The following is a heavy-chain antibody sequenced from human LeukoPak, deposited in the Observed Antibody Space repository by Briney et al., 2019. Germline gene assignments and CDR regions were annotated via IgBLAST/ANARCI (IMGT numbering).Heavy chain of an antibody. CDR1: GFTFSSYS. CDR2: ISSSSSYI. V-gene: IGHV3-21*01. J-gene: IGHJ4*02. CDR3: ARDQAKGFWSGYYMD. D-gene: IGHD3-3*01. Sequence: GGSLRLSCAASGFTFSSYSMNWVRQAPGKGLEWVSSISSSSSYIYYADSVKGRFTISRDNAKNSLYLQMNSLRAEDTAVYYCARDQAKGFWSGYYMDWGQGTLVTVSS.